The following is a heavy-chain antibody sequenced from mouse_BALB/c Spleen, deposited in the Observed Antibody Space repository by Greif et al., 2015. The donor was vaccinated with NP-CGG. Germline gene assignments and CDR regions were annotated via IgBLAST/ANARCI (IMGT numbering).Heavy chain of an antibody. D-gene: IGHD2-4*01. Sequence: EVKLMESGGGLVQPGGSLRLSCATSGFTFTDYYMSWVRQPPGKALEWLGFIRNKANGCTTEYSASVKGRFTISRDNSQSILYLQMNTLRAEDSATYYCARDKTMITTPFAYWGQGTLVTVSA. CDR1: GFTFTDYY. CDR3: ARDKTMITTPFAY. J-gene: IGHJ3*01. V-gene: IGHV7-3*02. CDR2: IRNKANGCTT.